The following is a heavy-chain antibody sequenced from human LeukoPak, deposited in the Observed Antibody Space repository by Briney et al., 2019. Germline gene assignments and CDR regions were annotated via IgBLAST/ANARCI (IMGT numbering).Heavy chain of an antibody. CDR2: INPNSGGT. CDR1: GYTFTGYN. D-gene: IGHD1-26*01. Sequence: ASVKVSCKASGYTFTGYNMHWVRQAPGQGLEWMGWINPNSGGTNYAQKFQGRVTMTRYTSISTAYMELSRLRSDDTAVYYCARDWMHSGSCFEVSGNNWFDPWGQGTLVTVSS. V-gene: IGHV1-2*02. J-gene: IGHJ5*02. CDR3: ARDWMHSGSCFEVSGNNWFDP.